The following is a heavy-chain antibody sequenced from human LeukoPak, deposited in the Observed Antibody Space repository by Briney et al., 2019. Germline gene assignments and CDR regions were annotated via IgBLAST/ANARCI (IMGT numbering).Heavy chain of an antibody. V-gene: IGHV3-48*04. Sequence: PGGSLRLSCAASGFSFSSYSMNWVRQAPGKGLEWVSYIISSSSTIYYADSVEGRFTISRDNAKNSLYLQMNSLRAEDTAVYYCARDPDLRRGYDGEGYWGQGTLVTVSS. CDR1: GFSFSSYS. CDR2: IISSSSTI. D-gene: IGHD5-12*01. CDR3: ARDPDLRRGYDGEGY. J-gene: IGHJ4*02.